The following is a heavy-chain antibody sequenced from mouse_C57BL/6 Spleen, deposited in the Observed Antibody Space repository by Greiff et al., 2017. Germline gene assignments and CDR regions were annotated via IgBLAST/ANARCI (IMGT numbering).Heavy chain of an antibody. D-gene: IGHD2-3*01. Sequence: QVQLKQSGPGLVQPSQSLSITCTVSGFSLTSYGVHWVRQPPGKGLEWLGVIWSGGSTDYNAAFISRLSISKDNSKSQVFFKMNSLQADDTAIYYCAKNEGDGYYDFDYWGQGTTLTVSS. CDR1: GFSLTSYG. V-gene: IGHV2-4*01. CDR2: IWSGGST. J-gene: IGHJ2*01. CDR3: AKNEGDGYYDFDY.